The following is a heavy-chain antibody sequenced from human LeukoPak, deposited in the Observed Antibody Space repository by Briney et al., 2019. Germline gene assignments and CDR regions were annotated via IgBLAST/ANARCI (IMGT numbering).Heavy chain of an antibody. CDR2: IKSKVDRGTT. CDR1: GFTFSNAW. J-gene: IGHJ4*02. V-gene: IGHV3-15*01. Sequence: PGGSLRLSCAASGFTFSNAWMNWVRQAPGKGLEWVGRIKSKVDRGTTDYAAPVKGRFTISRDDSKNTLYLQMSSLKTEDAAVYYCTTLTLIAAAGYWVDSWGQGTLVTVSS. CDR3: TTLTLIAAAGYWVDS. D-gene: IGHD6-13*01.